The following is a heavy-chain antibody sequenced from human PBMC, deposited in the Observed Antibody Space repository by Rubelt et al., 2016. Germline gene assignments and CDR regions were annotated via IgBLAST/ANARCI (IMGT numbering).Heavy chain of an antibody. CDR3: ARQRESGIVAAGRFDP. Sequence: QVQLQESGPGLVKPSGTLSLTCAVSGGSISSSNWWSWVRQPPGKGLEWIGEIYHSGSTNYNRAVKGRVTISVDTAKNQFSLKLSSVTAADTAVYYCARQRESGIVAAGRFDPWGQGTLVTVSS. D-gene: IGHD6-13*01. V-gene: IGHV4-4*02. CDR1: GGSISSSNW. J-gene: IGHJ5*02. CDR2: IYHSGST.